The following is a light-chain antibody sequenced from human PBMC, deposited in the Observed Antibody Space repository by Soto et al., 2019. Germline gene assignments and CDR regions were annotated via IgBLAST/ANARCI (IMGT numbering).Light chain of an antibody. V-gene: IGKV4-1*01. CDR2: WAS. CDR1: QSLLYSSNNKNF. CDR3: QQYYSTPGT. Sequence: DIVMTQSPDSLAVSLGERATINCKSSQSLLYSSNNKNFLAWYQQKPGQPPKLLIYWASTRESGVPDRFSGSGSGTDFTLTISSRQAEDVAVYCCQQYYSTPGTFGQGTKLEIK. J-gene: IGKJ2*01.